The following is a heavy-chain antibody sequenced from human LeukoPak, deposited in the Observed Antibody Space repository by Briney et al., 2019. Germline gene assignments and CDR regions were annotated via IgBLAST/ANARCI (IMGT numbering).Heavy chain of an antibody. CDR2: IYTSGST. CDR1: GGSISSGSYY. CDR3: AREVAGYCSSTSCYRYYYYMDV. J-gene: IGHJ6*03. D-gene: IGHD2-2*02. V-gene: IGHV4-61*02. Sequence: TLSLTCTVSGGSISSGSYYWSWIRQPAGKGLEWIGRIYTSGSTNYNPSLKSRVAMSVDTSKNQFSLKLSSVTAADTAVYYCAREVAGYCSSTSCYRYYYYMDVWGKGTTVTISS.